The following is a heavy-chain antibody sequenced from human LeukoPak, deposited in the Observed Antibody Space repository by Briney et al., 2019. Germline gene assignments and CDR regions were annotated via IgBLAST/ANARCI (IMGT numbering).Heavy chain of an antibody. Sequence: ASVKVSCKASGYTFTRYYMHWVRQAPGQGLDWMGWINPNSGGPKYAQKFQGRVTMTRDTSISTAYMELSRLRSDDTDVFYCARDRAVAGTNLDAFDFWGQGTMVTVSS. V-gene: IGHV1-2*02. CDR3: ARDRAVAGTNLDAFDF. D-gene: IGHD6-19*01. CDR2: INPNSGGP. J-gene: IGHJ3*01. CDR1: GYTFTRYY.